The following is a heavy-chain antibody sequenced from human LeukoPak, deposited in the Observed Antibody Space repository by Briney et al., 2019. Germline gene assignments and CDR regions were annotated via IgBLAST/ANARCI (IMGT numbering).Heavy chain of an antibody. J-gene: IGHJ5*02. CDR1: GFTFSSYW. CDR2: IKQAGSEK. Sequence: GGSLRLSCAASGFTFSSYWMSWVRQAPGKGLEWVANIKQAGSEKYYVDSVKGRFTISRDNAKNSLYLQVNSLRAEDTAVYYCARDWPPNWFDPWGQGTLVTVSS. V-gene: IGHV3-7*04. CDR3: ARDWPPNWFDP.